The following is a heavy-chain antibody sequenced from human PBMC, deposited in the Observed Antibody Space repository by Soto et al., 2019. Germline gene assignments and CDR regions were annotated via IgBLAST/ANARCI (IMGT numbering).Heavy chain of an antibody. J-gene: IGHJ4*02. Sequence: TLSLRSTVSSVSISGGCYYCSWIRQHPGKGLEWIGYIYYSGRTYYNPSLKSRVTISLDTSKNQFSLELSSVTAADTAVYYCASLVDYDSSGYNIWGQGTLVTVSS. CDR1: SVSISGGCYY. CDR2: IYYSGRT. CDR3: ASLVDYDSSGYNI. D-gene: IGHD3-22*01. V-gene: IGHV4-31*02.